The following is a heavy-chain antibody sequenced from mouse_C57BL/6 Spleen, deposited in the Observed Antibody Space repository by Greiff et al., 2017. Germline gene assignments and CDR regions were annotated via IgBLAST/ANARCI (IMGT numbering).Heavy chain of an antibody. CDR2: IDPEDGET. CDR3: ARSRIYYYGSSYYFDY. V-gene: IGHV14-2*01. D-gene: IGHD1-1*01. J-gene: IGHJ2*01. CDR1: GFNIKDYY. Sequence: EVKLMESGAELVKPGASVKLSCTASGFNIKDYYMHWVKQRTEQGLEWIGRIDPEDGETKYAPKFQGKATITADTSSNTAYLQLSSLTSEDTAVYYCARSRIYYYGSSYYFDYWGQGTTLTVSS.